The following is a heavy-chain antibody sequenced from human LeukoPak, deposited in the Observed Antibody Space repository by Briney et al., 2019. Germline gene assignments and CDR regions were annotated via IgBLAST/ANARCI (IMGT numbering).Heavy chain of an antibody. CDR2: INHSGST. CDR3: AAGGPPGIAVAGTLDY. D-gene: IGHD6-19*01. Sequence: PSETLSLTCAVYGGSFSGYYWSWIRQPPGKGLEWIGEINHSGSTNYNPSLKSRVTISVDTSKNQFSLKLSSVTAADTAVYYCAAGGPPGIAVAGTLDYWGQGTLVTVSS. V-gene: IGHV4-34*01. J-gene: IGHJ4*02. CDR1: GGSFSGYY.